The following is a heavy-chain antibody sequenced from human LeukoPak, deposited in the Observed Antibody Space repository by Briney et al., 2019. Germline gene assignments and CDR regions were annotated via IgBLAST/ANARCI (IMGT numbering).Heavy chain of an antibody. J-gene: IGHJ5*02. CDR2: IYYSGVT. Sequence: SETLSLTCSVSGGSINGYHWSWLRQPPGKGLEWIGYIYYSGVTYYNSSLKSRVTISVDTSKNQFSLKLSSVTAADTAVYYCARGRDYYDSSGYSYNWFDPWGQGTLVTVSS. CDR1: GGSINGYH. V-gene: IGHV4-59*12. D-gene: IGHD3-22*01. CDR3: ARGRDYYDSSGYSYNWFDP.